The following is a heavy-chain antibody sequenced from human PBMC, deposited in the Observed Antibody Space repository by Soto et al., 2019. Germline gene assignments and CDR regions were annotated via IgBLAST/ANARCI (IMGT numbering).Heavy chain of an antibody. CDR2: ISPYNGKT. V-gene: IGHV1-18*01. Sequence: GALVKVSCKSSGYTFTTYGFSWVRQAPGQGLEWIGWISPYNGKTNYAQKFQGRVTMTTDTSTSSAYMELWGLRFDDTAVYYCARDSPVAVAGNVDYWGQGTLVTVSS. CDR3: ARDSPVAVAGNVDY. D-gene: IGHD6-19*01. J-gene: IGHJ4*02. CDR1: GYTFTTYG.